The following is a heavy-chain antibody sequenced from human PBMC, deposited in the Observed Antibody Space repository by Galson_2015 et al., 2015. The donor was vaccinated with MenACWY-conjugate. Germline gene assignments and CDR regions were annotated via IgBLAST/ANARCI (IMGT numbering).Heavy chain of an antibody. CDR3: ATKVAMASIMPYCSDY. V-gene: IGHV5-51*01. Sequence: QSGSEVKKPGESLKISCKGSGYSFTNYWIGWVRQMPGKGLEWMGIIYPGDSDTRYSPSFQGQVTISADKSISTAYLQWSSLKASATLMYYCATKVAMASIMPYCSDYSRPGPLVTVSS. CDR1: GYSFTNYW. D-gene: IGHD5-24*01. J-gene: IGHJ4*01. CDR2: IYPGDSDT.